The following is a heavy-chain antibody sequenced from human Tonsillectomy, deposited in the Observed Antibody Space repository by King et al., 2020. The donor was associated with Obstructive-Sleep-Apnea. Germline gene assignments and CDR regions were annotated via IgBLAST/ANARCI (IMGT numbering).Heavy chain of an antibody. CDR3: ATRSSRIPAAGEDAFDI. D-gene: IGHD6-13*01. CDR1: GYSVSSGHY. V-gene: IGHV4-38-2*02. J-gene: IGHJ3*02. CDR2: IYHSGNT. Sequence: VQLQESGPGLVKPSETLSLTCTVSGYSVSSGHYWGWIRQPPGKGLEWIGNIYHSGNTFYNPSLKTRVTISVDTSKNQFSLKLSSVTAADTALYYCATRSSRIPAAGEDAFDIWGQGTMVTVSS.